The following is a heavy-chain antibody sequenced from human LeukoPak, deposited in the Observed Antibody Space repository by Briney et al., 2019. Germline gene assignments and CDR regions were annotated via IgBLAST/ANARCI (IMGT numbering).Heavy chain of an antibody. CDR2: VNLGGSVI. D-gene: IGHD7-27*01. J-gene: IGHJ4*02. CDR1: GFTFRDYW. V-gene: IGHV3-7*01. CDR3: AAWGLYNY. Sequence: GGSLRLSCAASGFTFRDYWMNWVRQAPGKGLEWVANVNLGGSVISYVDSVKGRCTVSRDNAENSLSLQMNSLRAEDTAVYYCAAWGLYNYWGLGTLVTVSS.